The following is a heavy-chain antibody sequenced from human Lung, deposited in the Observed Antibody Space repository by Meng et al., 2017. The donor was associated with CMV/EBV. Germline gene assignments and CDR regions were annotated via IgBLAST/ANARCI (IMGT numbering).Heavy chain of an antibody. J-gene: IGHJ4*02. Sequence: GESLKISCAASGFTFSSYWMSWVRQAPGKGLEWVANIKQDGSEKYYVDSVKGRFTISRDNAKNSLYLQMNSLRAEDTAVCYCARRQWRYYFDYWGQGTLVXVSS. CDR1: GFTFSSYW. CDR2: IKQDGSEK. V-gene: IGHV3-7*01. CDR3: ARRQWRYYFDY. D-gene: IGHD6-19*01.